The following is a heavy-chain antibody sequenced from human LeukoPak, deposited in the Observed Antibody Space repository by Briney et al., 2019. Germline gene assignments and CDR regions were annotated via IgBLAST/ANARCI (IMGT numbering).Heavy chain of an antibody. D-gene: IGHD2-21*02. J-gene: IGHJ4*02. Sequence: TSETLSLTCTVSGGSISGHYWSWIRQPPGRGLEWIGCIFYSGSTNYNPSLKSRVTISVDTSKDQFPLNLSSVAAADTAVYYCARTRLSEYYFDYWGQGIPVTVSS. CDR2: IFYSGST. CDR3: ARTRLSEYYFDY. CDR1: GGSISGHY. V-gene: IGHV4-59*11.